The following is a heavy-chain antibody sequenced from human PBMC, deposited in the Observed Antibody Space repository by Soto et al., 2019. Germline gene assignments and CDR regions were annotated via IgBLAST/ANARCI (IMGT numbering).Heavy chain of an antibody. CDR3: ARVGGSYYDFWSGYYSWFDP. V-gene: IGHV4-30-4*01. CDR1: GGSISSGDYY. CDR2: IYYSGST. D-gene: IGHD3-3*01. Sequence: PSETLSLTCTVSGGSISSGDYYWSWIRQPPGKGLEWIGYIYYSGSTYYNPSLKSRVTISVDTSKNQFSLKLSSVTAADTAVYYCARVGGSYYDFWSGYYSWFDPWGQGTLVTVSS. J-gene: IGHJ5*02.